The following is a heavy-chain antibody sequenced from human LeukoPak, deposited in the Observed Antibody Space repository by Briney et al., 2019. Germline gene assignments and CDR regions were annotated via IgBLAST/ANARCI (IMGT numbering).Heavy chain of an antibody. J-gene: IGHJ4*02. Sequence: GGSLRLSCAASGFTFSSYGMHWVRQAPGKGLEWVAFIRYDGSNKYYADSVKGRFTISRDNSKNTLYLQMNSLRAEDTAVYYCAKDVPDFWSGYLDYWGQGTLVTVSP. CDR1: GFTFSSYG. CDR3: AKDVPDFWSGYLDY. D-gene: IGHD3-3*01. V-gene: IGHV3-30*02. CDR2: IRYDGSNK.